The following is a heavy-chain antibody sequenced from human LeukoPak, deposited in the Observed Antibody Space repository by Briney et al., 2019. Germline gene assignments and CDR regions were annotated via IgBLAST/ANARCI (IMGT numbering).Heavy chain of an antibody. D-gene: IGHD3-3*01. CDR1: GGSFSGYY. CDR2: INHSGST. V-gene: IGHV4-34*01. CDR3: ARGRRDITIFGVVIIRENWFDP. J-gene: IGHJ5*02. Sequence: PSETLSLTCAVYGGSFSGYYWSWIRQPPGKGLEWIGEINHSGSTTYNTSLKSRVTISVDTFNNHFSLKLSSVTAADTAVYYCARGRRDITIFGVVIIRENWFDPWGQGTLVTVSS.